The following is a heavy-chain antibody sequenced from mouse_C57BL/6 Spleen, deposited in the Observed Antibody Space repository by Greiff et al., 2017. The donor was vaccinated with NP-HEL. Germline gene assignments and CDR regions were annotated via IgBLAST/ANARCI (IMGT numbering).Heavy chain of an antibody. Sequence: EVRLVESGGGLVKPGGSLKLSCAASGFTFSSYAMSWVRQTPEKRLEWVATISDGGSYTYYPDNVKGRFTISRDNAKNNLYLQMSHLKSEDTAMYYCARIYGNYVDYWGQGTTLTVSS. V-gene: IGHV5-4*03. CDR3: ARIYGNYVDY. CDR2: ISDGGSYT. D-gene: IGHD2-1*01. CDR1: GFTFSSYA. J-gene: IGHJ2*01.